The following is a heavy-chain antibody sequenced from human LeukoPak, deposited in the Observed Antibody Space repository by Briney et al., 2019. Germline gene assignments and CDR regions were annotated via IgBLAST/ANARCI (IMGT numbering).Heavy chain of an antibody. Sequence: PGGSLRLSCAASGFTFGNYAMSWVRQAPGKGLEWVSTISGSGDTYYADSVKGRFTISRDNSKNTLYLQMNSLRAEDTAVYYCAREMATIARGAFAFDIWGQGTMVTVFS. V-gene: IGHV3-23*01. CDR2: ISGSGDT. J-gene: IGHJ3*02. CDR1: GFTFGNYA. CDR3: AREMATIARGAFAFDI. D-gene: IGHD5-24*01.